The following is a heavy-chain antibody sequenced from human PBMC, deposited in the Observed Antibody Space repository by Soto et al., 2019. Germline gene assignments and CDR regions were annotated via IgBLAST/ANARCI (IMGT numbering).Heavy chain of an antibody. Sequence: GGSLRLSCAASGFTFSSYGMHWVRQAPGKGLEWVAVISYDGSNKYYADSVKGRFTISRDNSKNTLYPQMNSLRAEDTAVYYCAKVGPDSADDMDVWGKGTTVTVSS. CDR1: GFTFSSYG. CDR2: ISYDGSNK. CDR3: AKVGPDSADDMDV. J-gene: IGHJ6*03. V-gene: IGHV3-30*18.